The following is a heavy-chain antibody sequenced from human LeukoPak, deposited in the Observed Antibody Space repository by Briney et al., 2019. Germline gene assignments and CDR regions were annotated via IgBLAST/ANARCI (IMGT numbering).Heavy chain of an antibody. CDR3: ATAEGYCSSTSCYYFDY. CDR2: ISAYNGNT. Sequence: ASVKVSCKASGYTFTSYGISWVRQAPGQGLEWMGWISAYNGNTNYAQKLQGRVTMTTDTSTSTAYMELRSLRSDDTAVYYCATAEGYCSSTSCYYFDYWGQGTLVTVSS. J-gene: IGHJ4*02. V-gene: IGHV1-18*01. CDR1: GYTFTSYG. D-gene: IGHD2-2*01.